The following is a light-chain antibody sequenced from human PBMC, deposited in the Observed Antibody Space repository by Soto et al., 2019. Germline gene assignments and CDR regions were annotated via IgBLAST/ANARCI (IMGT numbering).Light chain of an antibody. V-gene: IGKV1-5*03. CDR2: KTS. Sequence: DIQMTQSPSTLSASVGDRVTITCRGSQSISSWLAWYQQKPGKAPKLLIYKTSNLESGVPSRFSGSGSGTEFSLTISSLQPDDFATYYCQQYKSFSLTFGGGTRVEVK. CDR3: QQYKSFSLT. J-gene: IGKJ4*01. CDR1: QSISSW.